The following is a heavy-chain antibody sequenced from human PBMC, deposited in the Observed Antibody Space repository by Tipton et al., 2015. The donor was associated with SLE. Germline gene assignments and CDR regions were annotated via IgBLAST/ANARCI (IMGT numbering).Heavy chain of an antibody. V-gene: IGHV4-39*07. CDR2: IYYSGGT. CDR3: ARAPGLDRDYYYYYYMDV. J-gene: IGHJ6*03. CDR1: GGSISSSSFL. Sequence: TLSLTCTVSGGSISSSSFLWGWIRQPPGKGLEWIGNIYYSGGTNYNPSLKSRVTISVDTSKNQFSLKLRSVTAADTAVYYCARAPGLDRDYYYYYYMDVWGKGTAVTVSS. D-gene: IGHD3/OR15-3a*01.